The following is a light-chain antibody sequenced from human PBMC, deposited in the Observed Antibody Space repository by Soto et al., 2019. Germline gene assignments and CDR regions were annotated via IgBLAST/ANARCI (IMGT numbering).Light chain of an antibody. Sequence: DIVMTQSPDSLAVSLGERDTINCKSSQSVLYSSNNKNYLAWYQQKPGQPPKLLIYWASTRESGVPDRFSGSGSGTDFTLTSSSLQAEDVAVSYCQPYFRPWTFGQGTKVEIK. V-gene: IGKV4-1*01. J-gene: IGKJ1*01. CDR3: QPYFRPWT. CDR2: WAS. CDR1: QSVLYSSNNKNY.